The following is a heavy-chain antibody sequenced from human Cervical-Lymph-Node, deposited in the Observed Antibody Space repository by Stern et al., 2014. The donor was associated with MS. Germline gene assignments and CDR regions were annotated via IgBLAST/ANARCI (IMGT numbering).Heavy chain of an antibody. Sequence: VQLEESGPGLVKPSETLSLTCAVSGDSISSYTHYWAWIRQPPGKGLEWVGSVYYSGATYYNPSLKSPVPIPVDTSKNHSPLGINSVTAADTAVYHCAKHACTGAACPFDLWGQGTLVTVSS. CDR2: VYYSGAT. V-gene: IGHV4-39*01. D-gene: IGHD2-8*02. CDR1: GDSISSYTHY. J-gene: IGHJ4*02. CDR3: AKHACTGAACPFDL.